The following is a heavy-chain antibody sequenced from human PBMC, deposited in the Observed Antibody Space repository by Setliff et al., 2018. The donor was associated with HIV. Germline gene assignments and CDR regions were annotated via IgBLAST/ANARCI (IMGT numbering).Heavy chain of an antibody. CDR2: ISGYNGNT. CDR1: GYTFSSYG. Sequence: ASVKVSCKASGYTFSSYGISWVRQAPGQGLEWMGWISGYNGNTKYVQKLQGRVTMTTDTSTRTVYMELRSLRQDDTAEYFCARVPYRSAWFSGGHDAFDVWGQGTMVTVS. V-gene: IGHV1-18*01. CDR3: ARVPYRSAWFSGGHDAFDV. J-gene: IGHJ3*01. D-gene: IGHD6-19*01.